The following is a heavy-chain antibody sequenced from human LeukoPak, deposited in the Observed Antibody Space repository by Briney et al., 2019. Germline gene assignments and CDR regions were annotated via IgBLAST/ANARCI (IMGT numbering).Heavy chain of an antibody. CDR1: GGFISSGGYY. Sequence: PSQTLSLTCTVSGGFISSGGYYWSWIRQHPGKGLEWNGYLYYSGSTYYNPSLKSRVTISVDTSKNQFSLKLSSVTAADTAVYYCARVNERVDYYGMDVWGQGTTVTVSS. D-gene: IGHD1-1*01. CDR2: LYYSGST. CDR3: ARVNERVDYYGMDV. V-gene: IGHV4-31*03. J-gene: IGHJ6*02.